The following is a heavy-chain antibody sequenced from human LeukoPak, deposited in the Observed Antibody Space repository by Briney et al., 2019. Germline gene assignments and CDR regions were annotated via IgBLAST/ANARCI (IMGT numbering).Heavy chain of an antibody. CDR2: IYSGGST. CDR1: GFTVSSNY. D-gene: IGHD6-13*01. Sequence: PGGSLRLSCAASGFTVSSNYMSWVRQAPGKGLEWVSVIYSGGSTYYADSVKGRFTISRDNSKNTLYPQMNSLRAEDTAVYYCARGGGYSSSLPFDYWGQGTLVTVSS. CDR3: ARGGGYSSSLPFDY. V-gene: IGHV3-66*01. J-gene: IGHJ4*02.